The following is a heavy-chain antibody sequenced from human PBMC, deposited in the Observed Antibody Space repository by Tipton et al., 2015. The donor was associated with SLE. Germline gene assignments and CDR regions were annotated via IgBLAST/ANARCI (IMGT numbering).Heavy chain of an antibody. V-gene: IGHV3-48*01. D-gene: IGHD1-26*01. J-gene: IGHJ6*02. CDR2: ISSTSSTI. CDR3: AASPRIVGGTVVDHYGMDV. Sequence: GSLRLSCAASGFIFSDYTMNWVRQAPGEGLEWVSYISSTSSTIYYADSVKGRFTISRDNAKSSLFLQMSSLRAEDTAVYYCAASPRIVGGTVVDHYGMDVWGQGTTVTVSS. CDR1: GFIFSDYT.